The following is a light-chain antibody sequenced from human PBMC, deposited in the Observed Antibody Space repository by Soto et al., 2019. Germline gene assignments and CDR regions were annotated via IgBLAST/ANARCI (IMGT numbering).Light chain of an antibody. V-gene: IGLV2-14*01. Sequence: QCALTQPASVSGSPGQSIAISCTGTSSDVGGYSYVSWYQQQPGKAPKLVISDVSNRPSGVSDRFSGSKSGNTASLTISGLQTEDEADYYCASYTTSSTYVFGTGTKVTV. CDR3: ASYTTSSTYV. J-gene: IGLJ1*01. CDR2: DVS. CDR1: SSDVGGYSY.